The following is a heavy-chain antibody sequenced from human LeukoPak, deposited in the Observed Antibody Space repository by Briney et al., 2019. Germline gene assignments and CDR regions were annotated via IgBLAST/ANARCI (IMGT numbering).Heavy chain of an antibody. CDR2: INAGNGNT. Sequence: ASVKVSCKASGYTFTTYAMHWVRQAPGQRLEWMGWINAGNGNTKYSQKFQGRVTITRVTSASTAYMELSSLRSEDTAVYYCARTTAMFAIFDYWGQGPLVTVSS. V-gene: IGHV1-3*01. D-gene: IGHD5-18*01. J-gene: IGHJ4*02. CDR3: ARTTAMFAIFDY. CDR1: GYTFTTYA.